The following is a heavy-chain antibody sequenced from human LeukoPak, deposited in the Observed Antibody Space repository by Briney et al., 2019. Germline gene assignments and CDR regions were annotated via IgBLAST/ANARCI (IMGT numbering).Heavy chain of an antibody. CDR3: ARPMTTVTTGNDY. Sequence: PGGSLRLSCAASGFTFSTYNMNWVRQAPGKGLEWVANIKQDGSEKYYVDSVKGRFTISRDNAKNSLYLQMNSLRAEDTAVYYCARPMTTVTTGNDYWGQGTLVTVSS. V-gene: IGHV3-7*01. J-gene: IGHJ4*02. CDR1: GFTFSTYN. CDR2: IKQDGSEK. D-gene: IGHD4-11*01.